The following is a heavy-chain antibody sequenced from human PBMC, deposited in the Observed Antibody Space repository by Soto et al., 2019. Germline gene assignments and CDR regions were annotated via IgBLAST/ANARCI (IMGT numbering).Heavy chain of an antibody. CDR2: ISGNGGRT. V-gene: IGHV3-23*01. D-gene: IGHD6-19*01. J-gene: IGHJ4*02. Sequence: EVQLLESEGGLVQPGGSLRLSCAASGFTFSSYAMNWVRQAPGKGLEWVSVISGNGGRTDYADSVKGRFTISRDNFKNTLYLQMNSLRVEDTAVYYCAKDNRWLVPTYFDYWGQGTLVTVSS. CDR1: GFTFSSYA. CDR3: AKDNRWLVPTYFDY.